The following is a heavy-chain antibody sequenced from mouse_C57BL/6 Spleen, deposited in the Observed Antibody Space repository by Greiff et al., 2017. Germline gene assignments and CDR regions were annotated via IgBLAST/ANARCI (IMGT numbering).Heavy chain of an antibody. V-gene: IGHV1-80*01. CDR1: GYAFSSYW. D-gene: IGHD1-1*01. CDR2: IYPGDGDT. Sequence: VQLQQSGAELVKPGASVKISCKASGYAFSSYWMNWVKQRPGKGLEWIGQIYPGDGDTNYNGKFKGKATLTADKSSSTAYMQLSSLTSEDSAVYFGARSNYGSSNWYFDVWGTGTTVTVSS. CDR3: ARSNYGSSNWYFDV. J-gene: IGHJ1*03.